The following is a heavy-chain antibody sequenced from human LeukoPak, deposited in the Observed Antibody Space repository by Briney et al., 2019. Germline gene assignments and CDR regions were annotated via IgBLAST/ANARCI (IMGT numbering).Heavy chain of an antibody. CDR1: GGSISSYY. V-gene: IGHV4-59*01. Sequence: SETLSLTCTVSGGSISSYYWSWIRQPPGNGLEWIGYIYYSGSTNYNPSLKSRVTISVDTSKNQFSLKLSSVTAADTAVYYCARVRTNPDYYDSSGYYYLSGSYYYMDVWGKGTTVTISS. D-gene: IGHD3-22*01. CDR2: IYYSGST. CDR3: ARVRTNPDYYDSSGYYYLSGSYYYMDV. J-gene: IGHJ6*03.